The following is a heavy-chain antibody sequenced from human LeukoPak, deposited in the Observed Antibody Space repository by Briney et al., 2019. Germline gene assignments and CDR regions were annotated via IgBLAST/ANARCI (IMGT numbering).Heavy chain of an antibody. V-gene: IGHV4-59*01. J-gene: IGHJ3*02. CDR1: GGSISSYY. Sequence: SETLSLTCTVSGGSISSYYWSWIRQPPGKGLEWIGYIYYSGNTNYNPSLKSRVTISVYTSKNQFSLKLSSVTAADTAVYYCARAPGYSSGWYLVAAFDIWGQGTMVTVSS. CDR2: IYYSGNT. D-gene: IGHD6-19*01. CDR3: ARAPGYSSGWYLVAAFDI.